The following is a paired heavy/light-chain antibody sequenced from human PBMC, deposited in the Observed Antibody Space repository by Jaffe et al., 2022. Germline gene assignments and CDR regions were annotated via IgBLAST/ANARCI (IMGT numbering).Light chain of an antibody. CDR3: QQYYSFPYT. CDR1: QGISSY. CDR2: AAS. Sequence: AIWMTQSPSLLSASTGDRVTISCRMSQGISSYLAWYQQKPGKAPELLIYAASTLQSGVPSRFSGSGSGTDFTLTISCLQSEDFATYYCQQYYSFPYTFGQGTKLEIK. J-gene: IGKJ2*01. V-gene: IGKV1D-8*02.
Heavy chain of an antibody. CDR1: GGSISSGSYY. Sequence: QVQLQESGPGLVKPSQTLSLTCTVSGGSISSGSYYWSWIRQPAGKGLEWIGRIYTSGSTNYNPSLKSRVTISVDTSKNQFSLKLSSVTAADTAVYYCARDRAGTTGAAGQTGEAFDIWGQGTMVTVSS. CDR3: ARDRAGTTGAAGQTGEAFDI. V-gene: IGHV4-61*02. D-gene: IGHD1-1*01. J-gene: IGHJ3*02. CDR2: IYTSGST.